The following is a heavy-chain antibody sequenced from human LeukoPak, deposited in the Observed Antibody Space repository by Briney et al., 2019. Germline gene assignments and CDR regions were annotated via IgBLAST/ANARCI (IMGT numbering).Heavy chain of an antibody. CDR3: ARADSTSCYSA. V-gene: IGHV4-59*01. Sequence: SETLSLTCTVSGGSISSYYWSWIRRPPGKGLEWIGYIYYSGSTNYNPSLKSRVTISVDTSKNQFSLKLSSVTAADTAVYYCARADSTSCYSAWGQGTLVTVSS. CDR2: IYYSGST. CDR1: GGSISSYY. J-gene: IGHJ4*02. D-gene: IGHD2-2*01.